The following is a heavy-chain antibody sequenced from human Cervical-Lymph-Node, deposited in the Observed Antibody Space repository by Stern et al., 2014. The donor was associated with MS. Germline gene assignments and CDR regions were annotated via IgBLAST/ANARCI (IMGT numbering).Heavy chain of an antibody. J-gene: IGHJ6*02. CDR1: GFTFSSYA. D-gene: IGHD5-18*01. V-gene: IGHV3-23*04. Sequence: EVQLVESGGGLVQPGGSLRLSCAASGFTFSSYAMSWVRQAPGKGLEWVSAISGSGGSTYYADSVKVRFTISRDNSKNTLYLQMNSLRAEDTAVYYCAKRMEGNSYGYTYYGMDVWGQGTTVTVSS. CDR2: ISGSGGST. CDR3: AKRMEGNSYGYTYYGMDV.